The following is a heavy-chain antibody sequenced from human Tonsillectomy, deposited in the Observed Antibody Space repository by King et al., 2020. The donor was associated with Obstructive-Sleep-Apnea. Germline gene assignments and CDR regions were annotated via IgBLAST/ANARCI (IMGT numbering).Heavy chain of an antibody. V-gene: IGHV1-2*02. J-gene: IGHJ4*02. Sequence: QLVQSGTEVKKPGGSVKVSCKASGYTFTGYHMHWVRQAPGQGLEWMGWINPYSGGTKYAQNFQGRVTLTRDTSTSTAYMELNSLRSDDTAVYYCATVAVATATYFFDYWGQGTLVTVSS. D-gene: IGHD4-17*01. CDR2: INPYSGGT. CDR3: ATVAVATATYFFDY. CDR1: GYTFTGYH.